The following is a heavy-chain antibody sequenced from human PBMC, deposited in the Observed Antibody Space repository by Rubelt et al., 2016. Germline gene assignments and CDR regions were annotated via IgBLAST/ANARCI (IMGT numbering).Heavy chain of an antibody. CDR2: IYWNDDK. V-gene: IGHV2-5*01. CDR3: AHRPSSYRWFDP. D-gene: IGHD3-16*02. J-gene: IGHJ5*02. Sequence: QITLKESGPTLVKPTQTLTLTCTFSGFSLSTSGVGVGWIRQPPGKALEWLALIYWNDDKRYSPSLKSRPTRTKETSKNQGVPIMTNMDPVDTATYYCAHRPSSYRWFDPWGQGTLVTVSS. CDR1: GFSLSTSGVG.